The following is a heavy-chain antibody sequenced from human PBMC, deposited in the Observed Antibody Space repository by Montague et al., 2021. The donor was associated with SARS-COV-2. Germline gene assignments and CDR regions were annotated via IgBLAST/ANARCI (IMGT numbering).Heavy chain of an antibody. Sequence: SETLSLTCTVSGGSISSSSYYWGWLRQPPGRGLEWIGSIYYSGTTYYNPSLKSRVTISVDTSKNQFSLKLSSVTAADTAVYYCARQGSSDIIRRPDFDYWGQGTLVTVSS. CDR3: ARQGSSDIIRRPDFDY. CDR1: GGSISSSSYY. D-gene: IGHD3-10*01. CDR2: IYYSGTT. V-gene: IGHV4-39*01. J-gene: IGHJ4*01.